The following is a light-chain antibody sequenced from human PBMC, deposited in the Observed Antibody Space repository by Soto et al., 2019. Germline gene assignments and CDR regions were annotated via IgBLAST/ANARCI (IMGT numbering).Light chain of an antibody. CDR2: WAS. J-gene: IGKJ2*01. V-gene: IGKV4-1*01. CDR3: QQYYSAPYT. CDR1: QSVLSSSNNKNY. Sequence: DVVLTQSPDSLAVSLGERATINCKSSQSVLSSSNNKNYLTWYQQKPGQPPKLLIYWASTRESGVPDRFSGRGSGTDFTLTISSLQAEDVAVYYCQQYYSAPYTFGQGTKLEI.